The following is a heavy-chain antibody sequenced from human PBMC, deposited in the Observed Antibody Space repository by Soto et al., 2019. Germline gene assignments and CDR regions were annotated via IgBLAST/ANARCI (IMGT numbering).Heavy chain of an antibody. CDR2: ISAHNGNT. CDR1: GYAFTTYG. J-gene: IGHJ4*02. CDR3: ARGRYGDY. D-gene: IGHD1-1*01. Sequence: QVHLVQSGAEVKKPGASVKVSCKGSGYAFTTYGITRVRQAPGQGLEWMGWISAHNGNTNYAQKLQGRVTVTRDTSKSTAYMELRSLRSDDTAVYYCARGRYGDYWGQGALVTVSS. V-gene: IGHV1-18*01.